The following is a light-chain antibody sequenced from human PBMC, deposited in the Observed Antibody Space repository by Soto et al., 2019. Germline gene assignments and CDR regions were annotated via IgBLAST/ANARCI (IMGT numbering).Light chain of an antibody. V-gene: IGKV3-15*01. CDR1: QSVSDH. CDR3: QQYSNWPPCT. J-gene: IGKJ1*01. Sequence: ETVMTQSPATLSVFPGERVTLSCRASQSVSDHLAWYQQKPGQAPRLLIYGASTRATGVPARFSGSASGTEFTLTISSLQSEDFAVYYCQQYSNWPPCTVGQGTKVDSK. CDR2: GAS.